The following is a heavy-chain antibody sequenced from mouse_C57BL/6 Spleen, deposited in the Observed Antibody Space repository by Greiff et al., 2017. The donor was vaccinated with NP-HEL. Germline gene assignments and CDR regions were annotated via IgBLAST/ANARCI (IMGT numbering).Heavy chain of an antibody. V-gene: IGHV1-55*01. Sequence: QVQLQQPGAELVKPGASVKMSCKASGYTFTSYWITWVKQRPGQGLEWIGDIYPGSGSTNYNEKFKSKATLTADTSSSTAYMQLSSLTSEDSAVYYCARGGHLQLRSLFDDWGKGTTLTVSS. CDR3: ARGGHLQLRSLFDD. CDR1: GYTFTSYW. D-gene: IGHD3-2*02. CDR2: IYPGSGST. J-gene: IGHJ2*01.